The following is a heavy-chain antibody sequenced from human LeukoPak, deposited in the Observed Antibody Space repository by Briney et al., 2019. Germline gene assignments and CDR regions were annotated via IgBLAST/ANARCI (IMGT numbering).Heavy chain of an antibody. V-gene: IGHV3-15*01. Sequence: PGGSLRLSCAASGFTFSNAWMSWVRQAPGKGLEWVGRIKSKTDGGTTDYAAPVKGRFTISRDDSKNTLYLQMNSLKTEDTAVYYCTTRRGYSYGTIDYWGQGTLVTVSS. CDR2: IKSKTDGGTT. CDR3: TTRRGYSYGTIDY. J-gene: IGHJ4*02. CDR1: GFTFSNAW. D-gene: IGHD5-18*01.